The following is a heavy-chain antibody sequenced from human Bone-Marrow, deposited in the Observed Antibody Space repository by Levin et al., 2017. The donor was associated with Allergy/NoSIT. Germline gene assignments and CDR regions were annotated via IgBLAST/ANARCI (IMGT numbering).Heavy chain of an antibody. CDR3: ARQPTGFRSSWYAWYFDL. J-gene: IGHJ2*01. CDR2: IYYLGST. Sequence: SETLSLTCNVSGDSIGSHNFYWGWIRQPPGKGLEWIATIYYLGSTFYNPSLKSRVTISADPSKNQFSLNLTSVTAADTSIYYCARQPTGFRSSWYAWYFDLWGRGTLVTVST. V-gene: IGHV4-39*01. D-gene: IGHD6-13*01. CDR1: GDSIGSHNFY.